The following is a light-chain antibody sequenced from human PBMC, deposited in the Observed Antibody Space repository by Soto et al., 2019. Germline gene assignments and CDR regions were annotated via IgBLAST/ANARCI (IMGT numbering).Light chain of an antibody. V-gene: IGKV3-20*01. CDR1: QSVSSSY. J-gene: IGKJ1*01. Sequence: EIVLTQSPGPLSLSPGERATLSCRASQSVSSSYLAWYQQKAGQAPRLLIYGASNRATGIPDRFSGSGSGTDFILTISRLEPEDFAVYYCQHYGSSWTFGQWTKVEIK. CDR3: QHYGSSWT. CDR2: GAS.